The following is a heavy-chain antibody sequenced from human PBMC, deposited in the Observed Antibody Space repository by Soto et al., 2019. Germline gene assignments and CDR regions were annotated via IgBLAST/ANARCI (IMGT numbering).Heavy chain of an antibody. J-gene: IGHJ4*02. CDR2: ISGSGGST. Sequence: SWISKNQRKGLEWVSAISGSGGSTYYADSVKGRLTISRDNSKNTLYLQMNSLRAEDTAVYYCAKRTRDKSLASAPTKEGSRAVARPLAYRGQGTLVTVSS. V-gene: IGHV3-23*01. D-gene: IGHD6-19*01. CDR3: AKRTRDKSLASAPTKEGSRAVARPLAY.